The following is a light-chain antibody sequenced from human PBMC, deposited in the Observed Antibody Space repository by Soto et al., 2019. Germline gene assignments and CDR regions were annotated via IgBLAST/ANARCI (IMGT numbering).Light chain of an antibody. CDR3: ISYTSTSPLYV. CDR2: QVN. V-gene: IGLV2-14*01. J-gene: IGLJ1*01. CDR1: SSDFCDYNY. Sequence: SDLTQPAYLSGSPGQSITISCTGTSSDFCDYNYVSWYQHHAGKAPKLMIFQVNNRPSGVSDRFSGSKSGNTASLTISGLQAEGEADYYCISYTSTSPLYVFGTGTKGTV.